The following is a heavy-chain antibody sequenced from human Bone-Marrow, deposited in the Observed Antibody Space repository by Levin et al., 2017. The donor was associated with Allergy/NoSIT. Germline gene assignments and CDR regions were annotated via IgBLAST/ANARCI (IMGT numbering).Heavy chain of an antibody. CDR2: ISSSGSTI. V-gene: IGHV3-11*01. CDR1: GFSFSDYY. Sequence: PGGSLRLSCAASGFSFSDYYMSWIRQAPGKGLEWVSYISSSGSTIYYADSVKGRFTISRDNARNSLFLQMNSLRAEDTAVYYCARDTEGSGYFVGSFDQWGQGTLVTVSS. D-gene: IGHD3-9*01. J-gene: IGHJ4*02. CDR3: ARDTEGSGYFVGSFDQ.